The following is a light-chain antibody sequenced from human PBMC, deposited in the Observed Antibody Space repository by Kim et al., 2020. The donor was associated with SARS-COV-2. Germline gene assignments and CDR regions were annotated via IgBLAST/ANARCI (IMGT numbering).Light chain of an antibody. Sequence: VSPGQTASITCSGDKLGDKYACWYQQKPGQSPVLVIYQDSKRPSGIPERFSGSNSGNTATLTISGTQAMDEADYYCQAWDSSTVVFGGGTQLSVL. J-gene: IGLJ2*01. CDR1: KLGDKY. CDR2: QDS. CDR3: QAWDSSTVV. V-gene: IGLV3-1*01.